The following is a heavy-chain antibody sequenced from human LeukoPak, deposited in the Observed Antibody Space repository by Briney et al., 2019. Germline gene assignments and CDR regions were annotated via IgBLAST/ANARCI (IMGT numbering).Heavy chain of an antibody. J-gene: IGHJ5*02. V-gene: IGHV3-30-3*01. CDR1: GFTFSSYA. D-gene: IGHD1-14*01. CDR2: ISYDGSED. Sequence: PGWPLRLSCAASGFTFSSYAMHWVRQAPGKGLEWVAAISYDGSEDYYADSVKGRFTISGDNSENTLYLQMNTPRAEDTAVYHCASTNYRGGTTGYNWFDPWGQGTLVTVSS. CDR3: ASTNYRGGTTGYNWFDP.